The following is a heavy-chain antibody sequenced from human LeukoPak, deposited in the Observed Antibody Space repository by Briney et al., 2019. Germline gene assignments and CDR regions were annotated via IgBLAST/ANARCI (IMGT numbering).Heavy chain of an antibody. CDR3: ARAGFFYDTSGYNDAFDI. J-gene: IGHJ3*02. Sequence: KPSETLSLTCTVSGGSIGSYYWSWIRQPPGKGLEWIGYIFYTGSTNYNSSLKRRVTISIDTSKNQFSLKLSSVTAADTAVYHCARAGFFYDTSGYNDAFDIWGQGTMVTVSS. V-gene: IGHV4-59*01. CDR2: IFYTGST. D-gene: IGHD3-22*01. CDR1: GGSIGSYY.